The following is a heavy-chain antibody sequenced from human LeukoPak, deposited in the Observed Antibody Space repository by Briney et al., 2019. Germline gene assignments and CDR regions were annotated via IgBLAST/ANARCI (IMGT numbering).Heavy chain of an antibody. CDR1: GFTFSSYS. J-gene: IGHJ3*02. D-gene: IGHD2-15*01. V-gene: IGHV3-21*01. Sequence: PGGSLRLSCAASGFTFSSYSMNWVRQAPGKGLEWVSSISSSSSYIYYADSVKGRFTISRDNSKNTLYLQMNSLRAEDTAVYYCAKVLPIDAFDIWGQGTMVTVSS. CDR3: AKVLPIDAFDI. CDR2: ISSSSSYI.